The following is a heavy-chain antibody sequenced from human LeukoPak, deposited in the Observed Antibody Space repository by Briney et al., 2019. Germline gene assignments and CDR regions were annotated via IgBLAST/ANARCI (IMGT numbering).Heavy chain of an antibody. D-gene: IGHD1-14*01. CDR3: ARFLWRAGGFDY. CDR1: GYTFTGYY. CDR2: INPNSGGR. V-gene: IGHV1-2*02. J-gene: IGHJ4*02. Sequence: ASVKVSCKASGYTFTGYYMHWVRQAPGQGLEWMGWINPNSGGRNYAQKFQGRVTMTRDTSISTAYMELSRLRSDDTAVYCCARFLWRAGGFDYWGQGTLVTVSS.